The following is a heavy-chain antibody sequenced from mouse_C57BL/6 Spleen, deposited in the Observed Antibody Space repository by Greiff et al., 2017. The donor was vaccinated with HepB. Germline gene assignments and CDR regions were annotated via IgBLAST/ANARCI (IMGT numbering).Heavy chain of an antibody. CDR1: GYSITSGYY. D-gene: IGHD2-2*01. Sequence: EVKLQESGPGLVKPSQSLSLTCSVTGYSITSGYYWNWIRQFPGNKLEWMGYISYDGSNNYNPSLKNRISITRDTSKNQFFLKLNSVTTEDTATYYCARDGYDVAYWGQGTLVTVSA. CDR2: ISYDGSN. V-gene: IGHV3-6*01. J-gene: IGHJ3*01. CDR3: ARDGYDVAY.